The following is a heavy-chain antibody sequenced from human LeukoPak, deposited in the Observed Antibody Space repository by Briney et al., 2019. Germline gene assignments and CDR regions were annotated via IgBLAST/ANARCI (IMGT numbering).Heavy chain of an antibody. CDR2: ISSSSSTT. Sequence: GGSLRLSCAASGFTFSSYSMNWVRQAPGKGLEWVSYISSSSSTTYYADSVKGRFTISRDNAKNSLYLQMNSLRAEDTAVYYCARDRESVGALYWGQGTLVTVSS. J-gene: IGHJ4*02. V-gene: IGHV3-48*04. D-gene: IGHD1-26*01. CDR3: ARDRESVGALY. CDR1: GFTFSSYS.